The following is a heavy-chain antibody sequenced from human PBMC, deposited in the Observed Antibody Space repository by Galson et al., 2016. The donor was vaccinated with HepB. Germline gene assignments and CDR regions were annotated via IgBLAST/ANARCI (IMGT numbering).Heavy chain of an antibody. J-gene: IGHJ4*02. V-gene: IGHV4-31*02. CDR3: ARVGRLDFWSGYYVPPFDY. Sequence: IGFIYYSGRAYYNPSFQSRVVISVDTSKNQFSLKLSSVTAADTAVYYCARVGRLDFWSGYYVPPFDYWGRGTLVTVSP. D-gene: IGHD3-3*01. CDR2: IYYSGRA.